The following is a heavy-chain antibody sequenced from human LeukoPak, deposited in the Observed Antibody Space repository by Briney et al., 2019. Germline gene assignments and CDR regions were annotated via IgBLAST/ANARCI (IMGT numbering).Heavy chain of an antibody. D-gene: IGHD6-13*01. Sequence: PSETLSLTFAGSGGSISKHYGSWIRQPPGKGLEWIGYIYYSGSTNYNPSLKSRVTISVDTSKNQFSLKLSSVTAADTAVYYCARWYGSSWYAFDPWGQGILVTVSS. CDR1: GGSISKHY. J-gene: IGHJ5*02. CDR3: ARWYGSSWYAFDP. V-gene: IGHV4-59*11. CDR2: IYYSGST.